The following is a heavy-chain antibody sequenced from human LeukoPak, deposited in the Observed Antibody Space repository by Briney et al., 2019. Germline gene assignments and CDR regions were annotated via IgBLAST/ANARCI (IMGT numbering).Heavy chain of an antibody. CDR3: AKDLAYYYDSSGSPEYY. CDR1: GFTFSSYA. CDR2: ISGSGGST. J-gene: IGHJ4*02. V-gene: IGHV3-23*01. Sequence: GGSLRLSCAASGFTFSSYAMSWVRQAPGKGLEWVSAISGSGGSTYYADSVKGRFTISRDNSKNTLYLQMNSLRAEDTAVYYCAKDLAYYYDSSGSPEYYWGQGTLVTVSS. D-gene: IGHD3-22*01.